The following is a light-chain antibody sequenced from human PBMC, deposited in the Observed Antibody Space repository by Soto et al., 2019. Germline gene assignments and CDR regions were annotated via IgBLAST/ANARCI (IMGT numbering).Light chain of an antibody. CDR3: AAWDDRLSRRYV. CDR2: RNN. V-gene: IGLV1-47*01. J-gene: IGLJ1*01. CDR1: SSNIGSNY. Sequence: QSVLTQPPSASGTPGQRVTISCSGSSSNIGSNYVYWYQQLPGTAPKLLIYRNNQRPSGVPDRFSGSKSGTSASLAISGLRSEDEADYYCAAWDDRLSRRYVFGTGSKVTVL.